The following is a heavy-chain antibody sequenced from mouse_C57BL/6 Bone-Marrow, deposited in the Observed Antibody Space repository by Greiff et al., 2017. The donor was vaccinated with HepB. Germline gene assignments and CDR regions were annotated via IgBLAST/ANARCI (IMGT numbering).Heavy chain of an antibody. CDR1: GYTFTSYW. CDR2: IYPGSGST. Sequence: QVQLQQSGAELVKPGASVKMSCKASGYTFTSYWITWVKQRPGQGLEWIGDIYPGSGSTNYNEKFKSKATLTVDTSSSTAYMQLSSLTSEDSAVYYCARMGGNYPYYAMDYWGQGTSVTVSS. J-gene: IGHJ4*01. V-gene: IGHV1-55*01. D-gene: IGHD2-1*01. CDR3: ARMGGNYPYYAMDY.